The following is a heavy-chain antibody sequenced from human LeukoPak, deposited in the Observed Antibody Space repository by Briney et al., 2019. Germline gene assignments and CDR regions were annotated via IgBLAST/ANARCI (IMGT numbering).Heavy chain of an antibody. CDR2: IYYSGST. D-gene: IGHD5-18*01. CDR3: ARSLDTAMVMDY. Sequence: PSETLSLTCAVYGGSFSGYYWTWIRQAPGKGLEWIGYIYYSGSTNYNPSLKSRVTISVDTSKNQFSLKLSSVTAADTAVYYCARSLDTAMVMDYWGQGTLVTVSS. CDR1: GGSFSGYY. V-gene: IGHV4-59*01. J-gene: IGHJ4*02.